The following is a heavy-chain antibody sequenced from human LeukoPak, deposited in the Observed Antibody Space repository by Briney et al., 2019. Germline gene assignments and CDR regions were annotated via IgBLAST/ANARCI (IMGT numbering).Heavy chain of an antibody. CDR1: GGSISSSSYN. V-gene: IGHV4-39*01. D-gene: IGHD3-10*01. CDR3: ARTRYYYNSRSYGAPYYFDY. Sequence: SETLSLTCTASGGSISSSSYNRGWIRQPPGKGLEWIGSIYYSGSTYYNPSLKSRVTISVDTSKNQFSLKLSSVTAADTAVYYCARTRYYYNSRSYGAPYYFDYWGQGTLVTVSS. CDR2: IYYSGST. J-gene: IGHJ4*02.